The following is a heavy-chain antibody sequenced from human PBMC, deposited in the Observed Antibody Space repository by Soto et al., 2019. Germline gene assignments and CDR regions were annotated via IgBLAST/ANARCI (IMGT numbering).Heavy chain of an antibody. J-gene: IGHJ5*02. CDR3: AKDSRSYTSSGWFDP. CDR2: ISWDGGST. V-gene: IGHV3-43*01. Sequence: CLRLSCAASGFTFDDYTIHWVRQAPGKGLEWVSLISWDGGSTYYADSVKGRFTISRDNSKNSLYLQMNSLRTEGTALYYCAKDSRSYTSSGWFDPWGQGTLVTVSS. D-gene: IGHD6-6*01. CDR1: GFTFDDYT.